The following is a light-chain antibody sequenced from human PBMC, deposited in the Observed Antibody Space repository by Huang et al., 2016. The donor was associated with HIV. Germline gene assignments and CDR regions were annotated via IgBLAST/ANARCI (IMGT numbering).Light chain of an antibody. CDR1: QNINTY. V-gene: IGKV3-11*01. CDR2: DAS. Sequence: EIVLTQSPVTLSMSPGQRATLSCRTSQNINTYLAWYQQKPGQAPRLLIYDASNRATGIPARFSGSGSGTDFTLTISSLEPEDFVVYFCQQRSSWPLTCGGGTTIEIK. CDR3: QQRSSWPLT. J-gene: IGKJ4*01.